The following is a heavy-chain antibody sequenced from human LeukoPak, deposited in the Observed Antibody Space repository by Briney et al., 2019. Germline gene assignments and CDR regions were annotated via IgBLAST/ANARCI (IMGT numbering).Heavy chain of an antibody. CDR2: INPNSGGT. V-gene: IGHV1-2*02. CDR3: ARGKRGYSYGSEDYFDY. J-gene: IGHJ4*02. CDR1: GYTFTGYY. D-gene: IGHD5-18*01. Sequence: VASVKVSCKASGYTFTGYYIRWVRQAPGQGLEWMGWINPNSGGTNYAQKFQGRVTMPRDTPISTAYMELSRLRSDDTAVYYCARGKRGYSYGSEDYFDYWGQGTLVTVSS.